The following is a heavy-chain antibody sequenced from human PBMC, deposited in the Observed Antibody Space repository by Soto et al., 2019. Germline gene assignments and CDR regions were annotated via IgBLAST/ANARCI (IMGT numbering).Heavy chain of an antibody. CDR1: GGSFSGYY. D-gene: IGHD6-13*01. Sequence: SETLSLSCAVYGGSFSGYYWGWIRQPPGKGLEWIGEINHSGSTNYNPSLKSRVTISVDTSKNQFSLKLSSVTAADTAVYYCGRGEGSSGYSSYFAYGAKGTLVPVSS. J-gene: IGHJ4*02. CDR3: GRGEGSSGYSSYFAY. V-gene: IGHV4-34*01. CDR2: INHSGST.